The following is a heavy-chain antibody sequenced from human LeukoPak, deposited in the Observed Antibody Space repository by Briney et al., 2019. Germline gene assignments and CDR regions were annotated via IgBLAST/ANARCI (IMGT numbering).Heavy chain of an antibody. J-gene: IGHJ6*02. V-gene: IGHV3-7*01. CDR2: IKQDGSEK. CDR1: GFTFSNAW. Sequence: GGSLRLSCAASGFTFSNAWMNWVRQAPGKGLEWVANIKQDGSEKCYVDSVKGRFTNSRDNAKNSLYLQMNSLRAEDTAVYYCARDRWELLSNSYHYCGLDVWGQGTTVTVSS. CDR3: ARDRWELLSNSYHYCGLDV. D-gene: IGHD2-15*01.